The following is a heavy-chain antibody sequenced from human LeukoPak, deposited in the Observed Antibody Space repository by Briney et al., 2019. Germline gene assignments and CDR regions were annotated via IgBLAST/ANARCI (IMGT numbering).Heavy chain of an antibody. J-gene: IGHJ4*02. CDR1: GGSFSGYY. CDR2: IYYSGST. D-gene: IGHD3-3*01. Sequence: PSETLSLTCAVYGGSFSGYYWSWIRQPPGKGLEWIGSIYYSGSTYYNPSLKSRVTISVDTSKNQFSLKLSSVTAADTAVYYCARGTRYYDFWSGYLQKMYYFDYWGQGTLVTVSS. CDR3: ARGTRYYDFWSGYLQKMYYFDY. V-gene: IGHV4-34*01.